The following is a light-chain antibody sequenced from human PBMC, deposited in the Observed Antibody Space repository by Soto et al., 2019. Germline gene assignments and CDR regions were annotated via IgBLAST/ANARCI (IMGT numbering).Light chain of an antibody. Sequence: DIQMTQSPSTLSASVGDTVTVTCRASQSVSGWLAWYQQKPGEAPKLLIYDASALQRGVPSRFSGSGSATKFTLTIASLQPDDFATYSCQQYETFSGTFGPGTKVEI. CDR2: DAS. CDR1: QSVSGW. V-gene: IGKV1-5*01. J-gene: IGKJ1*01. CDR3: QQYETFSGT.